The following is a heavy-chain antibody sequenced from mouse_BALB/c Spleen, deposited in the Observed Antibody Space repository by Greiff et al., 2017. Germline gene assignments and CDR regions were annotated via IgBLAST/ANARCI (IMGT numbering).Heavy chain of an antibody. J-gene: IGHJ4*01. CDR1: GFTFSSYG. D-gene: IGHD1-1*01. CDR3: ARHDYYGSRREAMHY. Sequence: EVKLVESGGDLVKPGGSLKLSCAASGFTFSSYGMSWVRQTPDKRLEWVATISSGGSYTYYPDSVKGRFTISRDNAKNTLYLQMSSLKSEDTAMYYCARHDYYGSRREAMHYWGQGTSVTVSS. CDR2: ISSGGSYT. V-gene: IGHV5-6*01.